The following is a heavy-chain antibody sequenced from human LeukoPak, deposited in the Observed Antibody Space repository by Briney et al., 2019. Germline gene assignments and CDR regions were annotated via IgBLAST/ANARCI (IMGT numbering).Heavy chain of an antibody. CDR3: AGLRSYYDFWSGYYLAGHDAFDI. CDR2: IYPGDSDT. V-gene: IGHV5-51*01. CDR1: GYSFTSYW. D-gene: IGHD3-3*01. J-gene: IGHJ3*02. Sequence: GESLKISCKGSGYSFTSYWIGWVRQMPGKGLEWMGIIYPGDSDTGYSPSFQGQVTISADKSISTAYLQWSSLKASDTAMYYCAGLRSYYDFWSGYYLAGHDAFDIWGQGTMVTVSS.